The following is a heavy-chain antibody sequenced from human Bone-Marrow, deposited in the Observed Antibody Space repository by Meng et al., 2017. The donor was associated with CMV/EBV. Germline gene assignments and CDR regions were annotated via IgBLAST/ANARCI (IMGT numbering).Heavy chain of an antibody. Sequence: GESLKISCAASGFTFSSYEMNWVRQAPGKGLEWVSYISTSGSTIYYADSVKGRFTISRDNPKNSLSLQMNSLRAEDTAVYDCARSRVGSAAIPGDYWGQGTRVTVSS. CDR3: ARSRVGSAAIPGDY. CDR1: GFTFSSYE. CDR2: ISTSGSTI. J-gene: IGHJ4*02. D-gene: IGHD2-2*02. V-gene: IGHV3-48*03.